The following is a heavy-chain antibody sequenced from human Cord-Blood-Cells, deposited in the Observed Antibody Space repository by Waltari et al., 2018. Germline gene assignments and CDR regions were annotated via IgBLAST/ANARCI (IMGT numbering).Heavy chain of an antibody. V-gene: IGHV3-30*04. CDR3: ARCIAAAGTGYFQH. D-gene: IGHD6-13*01. J-gene: IGHJ1*01. CDR1: GFTFRSYA. CDR2: ISYDGSNK. Sequence: QVQLVESGGGVVQPGRSLRLSCAASGFTFRSYAMHWVRQASGKGLEWVAVISYDGSNKYYADSVKGRFTISRDNSKNTLYLQMNSLRAEDTAVYYCARCIAAAGTGYFQHWGQGTLVTVSS.